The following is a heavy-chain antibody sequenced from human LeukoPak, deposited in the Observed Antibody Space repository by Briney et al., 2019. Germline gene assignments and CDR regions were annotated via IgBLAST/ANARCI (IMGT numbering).Heavy chain of an antibody. V-gene: IGHV3-7*01. Sequence: GGSLRLSCAVSGFTFSSYWMSWVRQAPGKGLEWVANIKQDGSEKYYVDSVKGRFTISRDNAKNSLYLQMNSLRAEDTAVYYCARDPQLSNAFDIWGQGTMVTVSS. CDR2: IKQDGSEK. CDR1: GFTFSSYW. D-gene: IGHD2-15*01. J-gene: IGHJ3*02. CDR3: ARDPQLSNAFDI.